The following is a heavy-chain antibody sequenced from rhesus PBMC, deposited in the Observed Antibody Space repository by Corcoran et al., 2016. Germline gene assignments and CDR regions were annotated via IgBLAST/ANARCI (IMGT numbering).Heavy chain of an antibody. CDR2: INHRKGKT. Sequence: QVQLVQSGAEVKKPGASVKLSCKASGYTFTSYSINWVRQAPGQGLEWMGWINHRKGKTGNGQKFQGRVNMTRETSTSTADMELSSLRSEDTAVYYCARQLGPYYGLDAWGQGVVVTVSS. D-gene: IGHD7-45*01. CDR3: ARQLGPYYGLDA. J-gene: IGHJ6*01. CDR1: GYTFTSYS. V-gene: IGHV1-200*01.